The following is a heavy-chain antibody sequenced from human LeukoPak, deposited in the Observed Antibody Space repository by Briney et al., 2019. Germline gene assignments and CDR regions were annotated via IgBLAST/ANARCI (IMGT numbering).Heavy chain of an antibody. CDR3: ARGYYDFWSGYYWYFDY. D-gene: IGHD3-3*01. J-gene: IGHJ4*02. CDR2: IYPGDSDT. CDR1: GYSFTSYW. Sequence: GESLKISCKGSGYSFTSYWIGWVRQMPGKGLEWMGIIYPGDSDTRYSPSFQGQVTISADKSISTAYLQWSSLKASDTAMYYCARGYYDFWSGYYWYFDYWGQGTLVTVSS. V-gene: IGHV5-51*01.